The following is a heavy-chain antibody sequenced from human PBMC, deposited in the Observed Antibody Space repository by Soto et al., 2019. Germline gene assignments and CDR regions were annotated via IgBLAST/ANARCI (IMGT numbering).Heavy chain of an antibody. Sequence: TSETLSLTCTVSGGSISHYHWNWIRQAPGKGMEWIGYIFYNGSTHYNPSLKSRVTISVDMSKNQFSLKPRSVTAADTAVFYCARNLVNHSWIPYYCYMDDWGKGTTVTDTS. D-gene: IGHD3-9*01. CDR1: GGSISHYH. CDR2: IFYNGST. V-gene: IGHV4-59*01. J-gene: IGHJ6*03. CDR3: ARNLVNHSWIPYYCYMDD.